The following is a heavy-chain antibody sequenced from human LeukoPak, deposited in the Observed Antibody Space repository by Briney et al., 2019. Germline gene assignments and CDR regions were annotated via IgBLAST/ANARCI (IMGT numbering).Heavy chain of an antibody. V-gene: IGHV1-18*04. J-gene: IGHJ4*02. CDR3: AKEDSRDGYNYGGDY. D-gene: IGHD5-24*01. Sequence: SVKVSCKASGYTFTGYYMHWVRQAPGQGLEWMGWISAYNGNTNYAQKLQGRVTMTTDTSTSTAYMELRSLRSDDTAVYYCAKEDSRDGYNYGGDYWGQGTLVTVSS. CDR2: ISAYNGNT. CDR1: GYTFTGYY.